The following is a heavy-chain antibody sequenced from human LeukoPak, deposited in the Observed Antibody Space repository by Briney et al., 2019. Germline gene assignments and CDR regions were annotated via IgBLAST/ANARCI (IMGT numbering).Heavy chain of an antibody. J-gene: IGHJ4*02. CDR1: GYSISSGHY. CDR3: ARVWATMHYFDY. CDR2: IYHSGST. Sequence: SETLSLTCTVSGYSISSGHYWGWIRQPPGKGLEWIGSIYHSGSTYYNPSLKSRVTISVDTSKNQFSLKLSSVTAADTAVYYCARVWATMHYFDYWGQGTLVTVSS. V-gene: IGHV4-38-2*02. D-gene: IGHD5-24*01.